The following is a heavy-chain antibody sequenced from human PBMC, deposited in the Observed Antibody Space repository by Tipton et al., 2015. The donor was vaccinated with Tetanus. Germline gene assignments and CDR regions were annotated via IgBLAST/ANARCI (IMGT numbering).Heavy chain of an antibody. CDR2: IYESGDT. D-gene: IGHD3-3*01. V-gene: IGHV4-39*01. CDR3: ARHQSGYFTPFDY. CDR1: GGSLSRGGYH. J-gene: IGHJ4*02. Sequence: TLSLTCTVSGGSLSRGGYHWTWIRQHPGKGLEWIGSIYESGDTYYIPSLKSRVTISVDTSKNQFSLNLSSMAASDTGVYYCARHQSGYFTPFDYWGQGILVTVSS.